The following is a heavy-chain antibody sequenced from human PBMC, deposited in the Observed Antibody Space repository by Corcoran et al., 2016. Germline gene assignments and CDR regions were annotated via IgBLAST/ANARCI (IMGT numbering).Heavy chain of an antibody. CDR1: GFTFDDYA. V-gene: IGHV3-9*01. J-gene: IGHJ6*02. Sequence: EVQLVESGGGLVQPGRSLRLSCAASGFTFDDYAMHWVRQAPGKGLEWVSGISWNSGSIGYADSVKGRFTISRDNAKNSLYLQMNSLRAEDTALYYCAKGQGSGYCSSTRCPRKFYYYYGMDVWGQGTTVTVSS. CDR3: AKGQGSGYCSSTRCPRKFYYYYGMDV. CDR2: ISWNSGSI. D-gene: IGHD2-2*01.